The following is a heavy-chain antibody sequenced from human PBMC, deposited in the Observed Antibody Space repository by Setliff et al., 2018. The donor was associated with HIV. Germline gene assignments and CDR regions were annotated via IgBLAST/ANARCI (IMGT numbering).Heavy chain of an antibody. D-gene: IGHD2-2*01. V-gene: IGHV4-31*03. J-gene: IGHJ4*02. CDR1: GGSISSGGYY. Sequence: PSETLSLTCTVSGGSISSGGYYWSWIRQHPEKGLEWIGYVYYNGDTYYNPSLKSRVTLSVDTSKNQFSLRLTSVTAADTAFYYCARGSRRGVVDYWGQRTLVTVSS. CDR2: VYYNGDT. CDR3: ARGSRRGVVDY.